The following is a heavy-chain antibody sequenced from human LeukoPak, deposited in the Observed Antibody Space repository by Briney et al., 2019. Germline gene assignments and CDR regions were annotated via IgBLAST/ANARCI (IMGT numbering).Heavy chain of an antibody. CDR3: ARDQDFWSRPYFDY. Sequence: PGGSLRLSCAASGFTFDDYAMHWVRQAPGKGLEWVSGISWNSGSIGYADSVKGRFTISRDNAKNYLYLQMNSLRAEDTAVYYCARDQDFWSRPYFDYWGQGTLVTVSS. J-gene: IGHJ4*02. D-gene: IGHD3-3*01. CDR1: GFTFDDYA. CDR2: ISWNSGSI. V-gene: IGHV3-9*01.